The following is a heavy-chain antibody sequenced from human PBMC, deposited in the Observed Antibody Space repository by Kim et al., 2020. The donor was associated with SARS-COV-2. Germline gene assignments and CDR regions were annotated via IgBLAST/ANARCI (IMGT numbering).Heavy chain of an antibody. V-gene: IGHV4-39*01. D-gene: IGHD2-8*01. J-gene: IGHJ4*02. CDR1: GGSISSSSYY. CDR2: IYYSGST. CDR3: ARGGVWGSVDY. Sequence: SETLSLTCTVSGGSISSSSYYWGWIRQPPGKGLEWIGSIYYSGSTYYNPSLKSRVTISVDTSKNQFSLKLSSVTAADTAVYYCARGGVWGSVDYWGQGTLVTVSS.